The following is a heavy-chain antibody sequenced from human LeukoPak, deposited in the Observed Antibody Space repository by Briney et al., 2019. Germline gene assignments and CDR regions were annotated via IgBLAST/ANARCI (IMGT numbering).Heavy chain of an antibody. CDR2: ISAYNGNT. D-gene: IGHD4-17*01. Sequence: ASVKVSCKASGYTFTSYGISWVRQAPGQGLEWMGWISAYNGNTNYAQKLQGRVTMTTDTSTSTAYMELSRLRSDDTAVYHCAGGYYGDYRRLDYWGQGTLVTVSS. J-gene: IGHJ4*02. V-gene: IGHV1-18*01. CDR3: AGGYYGDYRRLDY. CDR1: GYTFTSYG.